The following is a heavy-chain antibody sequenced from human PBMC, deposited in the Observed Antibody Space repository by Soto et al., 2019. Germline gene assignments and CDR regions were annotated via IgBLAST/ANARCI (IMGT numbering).Heavy chain of an antibody. CDR3: ARERRSGYQRGYYYGMDG. D-gene: IGHD6-13*01. Sequence: PSETLSLTCAVYGGSFSGYYWSWIRQPPGKGLEWIGEINHSGSTNYNPSLKSRVTISVDTSKNQFSLKLSSVTAADTAVYYCARERRSGYQRGYYYGMDGWGQGNTVTVSS. CDR1: GGSFSGYY. CDR2: INHSGST. V-gene: IGHV4-34*01. J-gene: IGHJ6*02.